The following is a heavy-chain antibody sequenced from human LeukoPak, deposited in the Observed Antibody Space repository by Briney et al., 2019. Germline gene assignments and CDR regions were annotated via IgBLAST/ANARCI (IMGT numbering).Heavy chain of an antibody. CDR3: ARGIADPYSFDS. CDR2: IYSTGST. D-gene: IGHD6-13*01. CDR1: GASMRTYY. J-gene: IGHJ4*02. V-gene: IGHV4-4*07. Sequence: SETLSLTCTVSGASMRTYYWGWIRQPAGKGLEWIGRIYSTGSTNYSPSLKSRVTMSVDKSKNQFSLNLSSVTAADTAVYYCARGIADPYSFDSWGQGTLVTVSS.